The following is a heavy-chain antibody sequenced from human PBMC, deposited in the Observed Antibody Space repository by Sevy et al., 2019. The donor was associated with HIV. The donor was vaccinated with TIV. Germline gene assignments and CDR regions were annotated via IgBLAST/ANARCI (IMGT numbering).Heavy chain of an antibody. V-gene: IGHV1-2*02. D-gene: IGHD3-10*01. CDR2: INPNGGGT. J-gene: IGHJ4*02. CDR1: GYYFTGYY. CDR3: ARSVYGSGTYLNDY. Sequence: ASVKVSCKASGYYFTGYYVHWVRQAPGQGLEWMGWINPNGGGTNIGQKFHGRVTMSRDTSITTAYMELTRRRSNDTGVDVCARSVYGSGTYLNDYWGQGTLVTVSS.